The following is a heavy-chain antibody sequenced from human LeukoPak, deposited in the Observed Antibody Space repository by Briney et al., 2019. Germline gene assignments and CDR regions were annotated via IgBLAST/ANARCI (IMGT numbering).Heavy chain of an antibody. D-gene: IGHD6-19*01. CDR1: GGSISSSSYY. CDR2: IYYSGRT. J-gene: IGHJ4*02. V-gene: IGHV4-39*07. CDR3: ARDSSGWLLVGY. Sequence: SETLSLTCTVSGGSISSSSYYWGWIRQPPGKGLEWIGSIYYSGRTSYNPSLKSRVTISVDTSKNQFSLKLSSVTAADTAVYYCARDSSGWLLVGYWGQGTLVTVSS.